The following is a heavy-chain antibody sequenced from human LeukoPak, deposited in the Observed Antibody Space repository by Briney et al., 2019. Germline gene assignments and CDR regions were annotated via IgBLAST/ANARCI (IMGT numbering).Heavy chain of an antibody. Sequence: SETLSLTCAVYGGSFSGYYWSWIRQPPGKGLEWIGEINHSGSTNYNPSLKSRVTISVDTSKNQFSLKLSSVTAADTAVYYCAREISFWGQGTLVTVSS. CDR2: INHSGST. J-gene: IGHJ4*02. CDR1: GGSFSGYY. V-gene: IGHV4-34*01. CDR3: AREISF.